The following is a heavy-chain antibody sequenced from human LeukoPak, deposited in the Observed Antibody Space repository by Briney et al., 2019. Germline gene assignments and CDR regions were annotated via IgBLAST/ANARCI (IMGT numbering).Heavy chain of an antibody. CDR1: EFTFSNAY. CDR2: VKSKSRGGTT. D-gene: IGHD3-10*01. Sequence: GGSLRLSCAASEFTFSNAYMGWVRQAPGKGLEGVGRVKSKSRGGTTDYAAPVKGRFTVSRDDSKDTQYLQMNSLKTEDTAVYYCTTDMGVLALPLFGYWGQGTLVTVSS. CDR3: TTDMGVLALPLFGY. V-gene: IGHV3-15*01. J-gene: IGHJ4*02.